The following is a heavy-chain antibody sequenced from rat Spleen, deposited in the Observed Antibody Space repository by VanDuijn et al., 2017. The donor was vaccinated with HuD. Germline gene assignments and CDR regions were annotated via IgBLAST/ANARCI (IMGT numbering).Heavy chain of an antibody. CDR2: IRTGGTT. Sequence: QLKESGPGLVQPSQTLSLTCTVSGFSLTSYNVHWVRQPTGKGLEWMGNIRTGGTTDYNSALTSRLSISRDTSKSQVFLKMNSLQTDDTDTYYCTRDSGYGYFDFWGPGTMVTVSS. D-gene: IGHD4-3*01. J-gene: IGHJ1*01. V-gene: IGHV2-30*01. CDR1: GFSLTSYN. CDR3: TRDSGYGYFDF.